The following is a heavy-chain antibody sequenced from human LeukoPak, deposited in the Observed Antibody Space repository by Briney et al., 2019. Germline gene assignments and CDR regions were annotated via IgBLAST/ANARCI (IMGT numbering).Heavy chain of an antibody. CDR1: GLTVSSNY. D-gene: IGHD6-19*01. V-gene: IGHV3-66*01. CDR3: ASGGSNGWYHFDN. CDR2: MYSGGST. Sequence: GGSLRPSCAPSGLTVSSNYMSWVRQAPGKGLEWVSIMYSGGSTYYADSVEGRFTISRDNSKNTLYLQMNSLRGEDTAVYYCASGGSNGWYHFDNWGQGTLVTVSS. J-gene: IGHJ4*02.